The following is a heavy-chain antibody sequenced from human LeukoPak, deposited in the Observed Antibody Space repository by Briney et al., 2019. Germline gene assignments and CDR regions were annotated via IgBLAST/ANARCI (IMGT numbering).Heavy chain of an antibody. V-gene: IGHV1-18*01. CDR3: ARTVGDGYNTPDWFDP. Sequence: GASVKVSCKASGYTFTSYGISWVRQAPGQGLEWMGWISAYNGNTNYAQKLQGRVTMTTDTSTSKAYMELRSLRSDDTAVYYCARTVGDGYNTPDWFDPWGQGTLVTVSS. D-gene: IGHD5-24*01. CDR1: GYTFTSYG. J-gene: IGHJ5*02. CDR2: ISAYNGNT.